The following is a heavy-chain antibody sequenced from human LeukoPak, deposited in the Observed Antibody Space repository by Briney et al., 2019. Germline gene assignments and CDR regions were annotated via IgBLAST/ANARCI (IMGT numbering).Heavy chain of an antibody. V-gene: IGHV3-53*05. J-gene: IGHJ4*02. CDR1: GFTVTRNY. CDR2: IYSGETT. D-gene: IGHD2-2*01. CDR3: AKDVPAAYFDY. Sequence: GGSLRLSCTASGFTVTRNYMSWVRQAPGKGLEWVSAIYSGETTEYADSVKGRFTISRDNSKNTLYLQVNSLRAEDTAVYFCAKDVPAAYFDYWGQGTLVTVSS.